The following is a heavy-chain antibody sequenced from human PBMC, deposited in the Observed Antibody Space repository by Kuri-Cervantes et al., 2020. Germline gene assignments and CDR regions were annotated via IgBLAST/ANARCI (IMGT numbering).Heavy chain of an antibody. Sequence: GESLKISCAASGFTFSNAWMSWVRQAPGKGLEWVGRIKTKTDGGTTDYAAPVKGRFTISRDDSKNTLYLQMSSLKTEDTAVYYCTSLLQQTSGYWGQGTLVTVSS. CDR1: GFTFSNAW. V-gene: IGHV3-15*01. J-gene: IGHJ4*02. D-gene: IGHD5-18*01. CDR3: TSLLQQTSGY. CDR2: IKTKTDGGTT.